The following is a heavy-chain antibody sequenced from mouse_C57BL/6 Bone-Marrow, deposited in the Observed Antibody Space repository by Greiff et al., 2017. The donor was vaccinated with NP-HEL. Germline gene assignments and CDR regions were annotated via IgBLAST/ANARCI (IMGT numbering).Heavy chain of an antibody. D-gene: IGHD2-1*01. CDR1: GYTFTDYY. Sequence: VQLQQSGPELVKPGASVKISCKPSGYTFTDYYMNWVKQSHGKSLEWIGDINPNNGGTSYNQKFKGKATLTVDKSSSTAYMELRSLTSEDSAVYYCARALPSWFAYWGQGTLVTVSA. J-gene: IGHJ3*01. CDR3: ARALPSWFAY. CDR2: INPNNGGT. V-gene: IGHV1-26*01.